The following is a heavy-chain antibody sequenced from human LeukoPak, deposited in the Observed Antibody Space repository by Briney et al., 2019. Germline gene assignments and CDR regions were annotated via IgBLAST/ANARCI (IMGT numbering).Heavy chain of an antibody. CDR3: ARDQGVRGVSHDAFDI. D-gene: IGHD3-10*01. CDR1: GYTLTELS. J-gene: IGHJ3*02. Sequence: WASVKVSCKVSGYTLTELSMHWVRQAPGKGLEWMGGFDPEDGETIYAQKFQGRVTMTEDTSTDTAYMELSSLRSEDTAVYYCARDQGVRGVSHDAFDIWGQGTMVTVSS. CDR2: FDPEDGET. V-gene: IGHV1-24*01.